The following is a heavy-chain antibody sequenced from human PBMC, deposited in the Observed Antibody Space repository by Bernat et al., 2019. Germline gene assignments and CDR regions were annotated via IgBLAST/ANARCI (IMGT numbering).Heavy chain of an antibody. Sequence: EVQVLESGGGSVQPGGSLRLSCAASGFRFSNYGITWVRQAPGKGLEWVSGISKSGSSTYYADSVKGRFTISRDNSKNTLYLQMNSLRAEDTAVYYCAREGSGNWFDPWGQGTLVTVSS. CDR3: AREGSGNWFDP. CDR1: GFRFSNYG. V-gene: IGHV3-23*01. CDR2: ISKSGSST. D-gene: IGHD1-26*01. J-gene: IGHJ5*02.